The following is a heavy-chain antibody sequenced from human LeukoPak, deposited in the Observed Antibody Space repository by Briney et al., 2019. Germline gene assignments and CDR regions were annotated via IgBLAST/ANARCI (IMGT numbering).Heavy chain of an antibody. CDR3: AKDGLYCSTTSCYFDY. V-gene: IGHV1-69*04. J-gene: IGHJ4*02. Sequence: GASVKVSCKASGYTFTSYYMHWVRQAPGQGLEWMGRIIPIIDVTNYAQKFQGRVTITADKSTSTAYMELSSLRSEDTAFYYCAKDGLYCSTTSCYFDYWGQGTLVTVSS. CDR2: IIPIIDVT. CDR1: GYTFTSYY. D-gene: IGHD2-2*01.